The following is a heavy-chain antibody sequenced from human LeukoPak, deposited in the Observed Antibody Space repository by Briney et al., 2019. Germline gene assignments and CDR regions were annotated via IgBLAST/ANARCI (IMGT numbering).Heavy chain of an antibody. J-gene: IGHJ6*02. V-gene: IGHV1-2*04. D-gene: IGHD6-19*01. Sequence: ASVKVSCKASGYSLTGYYMHWVRQAPGQGLEWMGWVNPNSGGTNYPQKFQGWVTMTRDTSISTAYMELSRLRSDDTAVYYCARDLSIAVAGSPGFYGMDVWGQGTTVTVSS. CDR1: GYSLTGYY. CDR3: ARDLSIAVAGSPGFYGMDV. CDR2: VNPNSGGT.